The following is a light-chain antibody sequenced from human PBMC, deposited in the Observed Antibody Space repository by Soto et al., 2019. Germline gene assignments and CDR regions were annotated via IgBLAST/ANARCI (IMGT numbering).Light chain of an antibody. Sequence: QSALTQPPSVSAAPGQKVTMSCSGSSSNIGKYYVSWHQQLPGTAPKLLIYENDKRPSGIPDRFSGSKSGTSATLGITRLQTGDEADYYCGTWDSSLTTFVFGTGTKVTVL. J-gene: IGLJ1*01. CDR3: GTWDSSLTTFV. V-gene: IGLV1-51*02. CDR2: END. CDR1: SSNIGKYY.